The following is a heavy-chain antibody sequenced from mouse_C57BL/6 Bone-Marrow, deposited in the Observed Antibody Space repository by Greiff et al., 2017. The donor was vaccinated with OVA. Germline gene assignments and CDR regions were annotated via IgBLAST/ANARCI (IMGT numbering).Heavy chain of an antibody. J-gene: IGHJ4*01. Sequence: QVQLQQPGAELVKPGASVKMSCKASGYTFTSYWITWVKQRPGHGLEWIGDIYPGSGSTNYNEKFKSKATLTVDTSYSTAYMQLSSLTSEDSAVYYCARYRITTVVGGAMDYWGQGTSVTVSS. CDR1: GYTFTSYW. V-gene: IGHV1-55*01. CDR3: ARYRITTVVGGAMDY. D-gene: IGHD1-1*01. CDR2: IYPGSGST.